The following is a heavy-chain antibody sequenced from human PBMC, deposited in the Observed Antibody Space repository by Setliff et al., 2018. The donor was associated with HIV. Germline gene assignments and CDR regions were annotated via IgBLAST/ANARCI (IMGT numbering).Heavy chain of an antibody. Sequence: GSLRLSCAASGFSFSAYGMHWVRQSPGKGLEWVSYISSSGSTIYYADSVKGRFTISRDNAKNSLYLQMNSLRAEDTAVYYCARDFSLVYGMDVWGQGTTVTVSS. CDR2: ISSSGSTI. V-gene: IGHV3-48*04. CDR1: GFSFSAYG. CDR3: ARDFSLVYGMDV. J-gene: IGHJ6*02.